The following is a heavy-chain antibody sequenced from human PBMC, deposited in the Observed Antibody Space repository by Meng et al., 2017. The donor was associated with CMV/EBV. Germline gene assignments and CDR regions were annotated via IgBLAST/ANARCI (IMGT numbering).Heavy chain of an antibody. Sequence: SETLSLTCTVSGGSISSSSYYWGWLRQPPGKGLEWIGCIYYSGSTYYNPSLKSRVTISVDTSKNQFSLKLSSVTAADTAVYYGARLQERGLLWFGELSGGFDPWGQGTLVTVSS. CDR2: IYYSGST. CDR3: ARLQERGLLWFGELSGGFDP. CDR1: GGSISSSSYY. D-gene: IGHD3-10*01. J-gene: IGHJ5*02. V-gene: IGHV4-39*01.